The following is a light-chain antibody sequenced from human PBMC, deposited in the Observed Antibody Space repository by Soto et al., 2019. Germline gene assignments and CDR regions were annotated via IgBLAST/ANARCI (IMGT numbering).Light chain of an antibody. CDR3: TSYTSSSTPVI. Sequence: QSALTQPASVSGSPGQSITISCTGTSSDIGGFNYVSWYQQPPGKVPKLMIYDVSNRPSGVSNRFSGSKSGNTASLTISGLQAEDEADYYCTSYTSSSTPVIFGGGTKLTV. J-gene: IGLJ2*01. CDR1: SSDIGGFNY. V-gene: IGLV2-14*01. CDR2: DVS.